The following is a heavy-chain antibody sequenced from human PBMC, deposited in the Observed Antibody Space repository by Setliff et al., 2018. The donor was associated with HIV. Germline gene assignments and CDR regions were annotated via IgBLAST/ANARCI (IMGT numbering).Heavy chain of an antibody. CDR1: GFPFSTVW. CDR3: HSGYDTEEQSYFDY. J-gene: IGHJ4*02. V-gene: IGHV3-74*01. D-gene: IGHD5-12*01. Sequence: PGGSLRLSCEVSGFPFSTVWMSWVRQAPGKGLEWVGRIKSNVDGSSKTYADSVKDRFTISRDNAKNTLYLQMNSLRAEDTGVYYCHSGYDTEEQSYFDYWGQGTLVTVSS. CDR2: IKSNVDGSSK.